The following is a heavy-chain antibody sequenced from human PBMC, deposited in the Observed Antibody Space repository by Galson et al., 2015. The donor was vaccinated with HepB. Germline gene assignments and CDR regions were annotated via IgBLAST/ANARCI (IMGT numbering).Heavy chain of an antibody. CDR3: TTDVYYSTYWSWLDP. CDR2: IKSKTDGETT. Sequence: SLRLSCAASGFPFNNAWMTWVRQAPGMGLEWVGRIKSKTDGETTDYAAPVKGRFTISRDDSKNRLYLQMNSLKTEDTAVYYCTTDVYYSTYWSWLDPWGQGTLV. CDR1: GFPFNNAW. J-gene: IGHJ5*02. D-gene: IGHD2-8*02. V-gene: IGHV3-15*01.